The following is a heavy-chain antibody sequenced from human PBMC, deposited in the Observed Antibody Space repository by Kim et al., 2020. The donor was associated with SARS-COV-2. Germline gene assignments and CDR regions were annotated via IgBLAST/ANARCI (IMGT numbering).Heavy chain of an antibody. CDR2: ILIDGTTN. D-gene: IGHD2-21*02. Sequence: GGSLRLSCAASGFAFSDYAIHWVRQAPGKGLEWVAVILIDGTTNYIADAAKGSFSISSDNYKNTFPLQMKSIRHDTTAVYFSARDRSDCDHFSCFDSW. J-gene: IGHJ5*01. CDR1: GFAFSDYA. V-gene: IGHV3-30*03. CDR3: ARDRSDCDHFSCFDS.